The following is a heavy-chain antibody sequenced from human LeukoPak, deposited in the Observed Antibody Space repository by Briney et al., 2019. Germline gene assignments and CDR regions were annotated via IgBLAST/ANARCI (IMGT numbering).Heavy chain of an antibody. CDR1: GFTFSSSV. CDR2: ISVSGGTT. CDR3: AKDSSGYYYVFQH. J-gene: IGHJ1*01. V-gene: IGHV3-23*01. D-gene: IGHD3-22*01. Sequence: PGGSLRLSCAASGFTFSSSVMSWVRQAPGKGLEWVSVISVSGGTTYYADSVKGRFTISRDNSKNSLYLQMNSLGTEDTALYYCAKDSSGYYYVFQHWGQGTLVTVCS.